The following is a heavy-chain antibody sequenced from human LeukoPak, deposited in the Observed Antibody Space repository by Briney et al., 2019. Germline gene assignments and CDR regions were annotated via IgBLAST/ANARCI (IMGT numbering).Heavy chain of an antibody. CDR1: GFTISSYG. CDR2: IRYDGSNK. Sequence: VQPGGSLRLSCAASGFTISSYGMHWVRQAPGKGLEWVAFIRYDGSNKYYADSVKGRFTISRDNSKNTLYLQMNSLRAEDTAVYYCAKDELYDFGYWGQGTLVTVSS. D-gene: IGHD3-3*01. J-gene: IGHJ4*02. V-gene: IGHV3-30*02. CDR3: AKDELYDFGY.